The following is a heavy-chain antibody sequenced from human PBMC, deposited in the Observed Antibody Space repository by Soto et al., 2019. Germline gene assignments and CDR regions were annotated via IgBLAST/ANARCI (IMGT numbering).Heavy chain of an antibody. D-gene: IGHD1-26*01. CDR2: IYPGDSDV. CDR1: GYSFTSYW. V-gene: IGHV5-51*01. CDR3: ARQCGSYTYLDY. Sequence: EVQLVQSGAEVKKPGESLKISCKGSGYSFTSYWIAWVRQMPGQGLEWMGIIYPGDSDVTYSPSFQGKVTISADKSINTAYLQWSGLKASDTAMYYCARQCGSYTYLDYWGQGTLVTVSS. J-gene: IGHJ4*02.